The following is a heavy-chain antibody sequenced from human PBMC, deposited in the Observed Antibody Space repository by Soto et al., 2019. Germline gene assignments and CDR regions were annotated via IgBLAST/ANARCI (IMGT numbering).Heavy chain of an antibody. D-gene: IGHD2-2*01. CDR2: INHSGST. CDR1: GGSFSGYY. J-gene: IGHJ6*03. CDR3: ARVVPAAERGYYYYYMDV. V-gene: IGHV4-34*01. Sequence: SETLSLTCAVYGGSFSGYYWSWIRQPPGKGLEWIGEINHSGSTNYNPSLKSRVTISVDTSKNQFSLKLSSVTAADTAVYYCARVVPAAERGYYYYYMDVWGKGTTVTVSS.